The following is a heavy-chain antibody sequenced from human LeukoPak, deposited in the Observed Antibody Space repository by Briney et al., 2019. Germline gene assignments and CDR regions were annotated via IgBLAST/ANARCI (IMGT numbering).Heavy chain of an antibody. Sequence: GGSLRLSCAASGFTFSSYDMHWVRQATGKGLEWVSAIGTAGDTYYPGSVKGRFTISRENAKNSLYLQMNSLRAGDTAVYYCARGYYDSSGYCFDYWGQGTLVTVSS. D-gene: IGHD3-22*01. CDR2: IGTAGDT. CDR3: ARGYYDSSGYCFDY. V-gene: IGHV3-13*01. J-gene: IGHJ4*02. CDR1: GFTFSSYD.